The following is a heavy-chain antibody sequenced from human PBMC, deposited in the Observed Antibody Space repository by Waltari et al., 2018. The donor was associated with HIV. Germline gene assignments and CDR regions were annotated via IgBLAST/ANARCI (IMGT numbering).Heavy chain of an antibody. CDR2: RSYDGSKK. D-gene: IGHD4-17*01. CDR1: GFTFSSYA. CDR3: ASTTVTTSNFQH. V-gene: IGHV3-30-3*01. Sequence: QVQLVESGGGVVQPGRSLRLSCAASGFTFSSYAMHWVRQAPGKGLEWGAVRSYDGSKKYYADSMKGRFTISRDNSKNTLYLQMNSLRAEDTAVYYCASTTVTTSNFQHWGQGTLVTVSS. J-gene: IGHJ1*01.